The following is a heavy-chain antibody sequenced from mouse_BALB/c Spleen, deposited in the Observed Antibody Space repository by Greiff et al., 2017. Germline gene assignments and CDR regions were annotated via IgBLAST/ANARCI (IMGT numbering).Heavy chain of an antibody. Sequence: EVKLMESGGGLVKPGGSLKLSCAASGFTFSSYAMSWVRQTPEKRLEWVASISSGGSTYYPDSVKGRFTISRDNAKNTLYLQMSSLRSEDTAMYYCARPGGSTGDYFDYWGQGTTLTVSS. CDR1: GFTFSSYA. D-gene: IGHD4-1*01. V-gene: IGHV5-6-5*01. J-gene: IGHJ2*01. CDR3: ARPGGSTGDYFDY. CDR2: ISSGGST.